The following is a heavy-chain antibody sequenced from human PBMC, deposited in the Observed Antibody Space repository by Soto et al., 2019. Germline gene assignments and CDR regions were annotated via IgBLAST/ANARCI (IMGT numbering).Heavy chain of an antibody. CDR1: GFTFSNAW. Sequence: GGSLRLSCAASGFTFSNAWMSWVRQAPGKGLEWVGRIKSKTDGGTTDYAAPVKGRFTISRDDSKNTLYLQMNSLKTEDTAVYYCTTDLGRAYYGDYYYYYMDVWGKGTTVTVSS. V-gene: IGHV3-15*01. J-gene: IGHJ6*03. D-gene: IGHD4-17*01. CDR3: TTDLGRAYYGDYYYYYMDV. CDR2: IKSKTDGGTT.